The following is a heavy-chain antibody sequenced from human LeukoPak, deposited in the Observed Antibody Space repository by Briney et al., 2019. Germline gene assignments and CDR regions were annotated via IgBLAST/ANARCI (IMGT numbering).Heavy chain of an antibody. CDR3: AVGAGIPYYFDY. D-gene: IGHD3-10*01. CDR2: IYYSGST. J-gene: IGHJ4*02. CDR1: GGSISSSSYY. Sequence: SETLSLTCTVSGGSISSSSYYWGWIRQPPGKGLEWIGYIYYSGSTNYNPSLKSRVTISVDTSKNQFSLKLSSVTAADTAVYYCAVGAGIPYYFDYWGQGTLVTVSS. V-gene: IGHV4-61*05.